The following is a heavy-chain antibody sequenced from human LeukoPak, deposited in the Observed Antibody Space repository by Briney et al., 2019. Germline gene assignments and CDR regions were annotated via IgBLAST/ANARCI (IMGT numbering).Heavy chain of an antibody. CDR3: ARVRTPMAPFDY. V-gene: IGHV4-59*01. CDR1: GGSISSYY. CDR2: IYYSGST. J-gene: IGHJ4*02. D-gene: IGHD5-18*01. Sequence: SETLSLTCFVSGGSISSYYWSWIRQPPGKGLEWIGYIYYSGSTNYNPSLKSRVTISVDTSKNQFSLKLSSVTAADTAVYYCARVRTPMAPFDYWGQGTLVTVSS.